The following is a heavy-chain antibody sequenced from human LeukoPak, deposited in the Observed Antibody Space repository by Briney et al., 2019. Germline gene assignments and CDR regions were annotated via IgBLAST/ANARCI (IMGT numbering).Heavy chain of an antibody. CDR1: GGTFSSYA. Sequence: SVKVPCKASGGTFSSYAISWVRQAPGQGLEWMGGIIPIFGTANYAQKFQGRVTITADESTSTAYMELSSLRSEDTAVYYCASGITMVRGAGYYYYYMDVWGKGTTVTVSS. V-gene: IGHV1-69*13. D-gene: IGHD3-10*01. CDR3: ASGITMVRGAGYYYYYMDV. CDR2: IIPIFGTA. J-gene: IGHJ6*03.